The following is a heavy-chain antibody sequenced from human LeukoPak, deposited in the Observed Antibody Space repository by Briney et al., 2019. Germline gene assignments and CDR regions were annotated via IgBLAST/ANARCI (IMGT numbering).Heavy chain of an antibody. V-gene: IGHV3-30*04. CDR3: AREEIVVVPAAMFYDY. CDR1: GFTFSSYA. D-gene: IGHD2-2*01. J-gene: IGHJ4*02. CDR2: ISYDGSNK. Sequence: GGSLRLSCAAAGFTFSSYAMHWVRQAPGKVLEWVAVISYDGSNKYYADSVKGRFTISRDNSKNTLYLQMNSLRAEDTAVYYCAREEIVVVPAAMFYDYWGQGTLVTVSS.